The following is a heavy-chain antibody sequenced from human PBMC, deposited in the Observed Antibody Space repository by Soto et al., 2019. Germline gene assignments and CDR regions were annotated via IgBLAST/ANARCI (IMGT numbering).Heavy chain of an antibody. CDR3: ARGGGYDSFDY. V-gene: IGHV4-30-2*06. J-gene: IGHJ4*02. CDR2: ISHLEST. D-gene: IGHD5-12*01. Sequence: KPSETLSLTCTVSGASISYGGFSWSWIRQSPGKGLEWIGYISHLESTYFHPSFKSRLTMSIDRTRNQFSLKLCSVTAADMAVYYCARGGGYDSFDYWGQGVLVTVSS. CDR1: GASISYGGFS.